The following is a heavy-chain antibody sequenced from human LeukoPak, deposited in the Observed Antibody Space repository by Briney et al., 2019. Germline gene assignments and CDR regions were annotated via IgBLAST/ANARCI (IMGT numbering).Heavy chain of an antibody. CDR1: GFTFSSYA. V-gene: IGHV3-23*01. CDR2: VSASGGST. D-gene: IGHD2-15*01. J-gene: IGHJ4*02. CDR3: AKRRCRGGSCYSDHYYFDS. Sequence: GGSLRLSCAASGFTFSSYAMSWVRQAPGKGLEWVSGVSASGGSTYYADSVKGRFTISRDNSKNTLSLQMRSLRVEDTAVYFCAKRRCRGGSCYSDHYYFDSWGQGTLVTVSS.